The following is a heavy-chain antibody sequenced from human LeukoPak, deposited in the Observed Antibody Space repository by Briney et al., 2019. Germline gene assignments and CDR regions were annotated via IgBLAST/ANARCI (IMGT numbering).Heavy chain of an antibody. J-gene: IGHJ4*02. D-gene: IGHD2-2*01. Sequence: SQTLSLTCAISGDRVSSNSAAWNWIRQSPSRGLEWLGRTYYRSKWYNDYAVSVKSRITINPDTSKNQFSLQLNSVTPEDTAVYYCARAKKLVPAGPHGTFDYWGQGTLVTVSS. CDR2: TYYRSKWYN. V-gene: IGHV6-1*01. CDR3: ARAKKLVPAGPHGTFDY. CDR1: GDRVSSNSAA.